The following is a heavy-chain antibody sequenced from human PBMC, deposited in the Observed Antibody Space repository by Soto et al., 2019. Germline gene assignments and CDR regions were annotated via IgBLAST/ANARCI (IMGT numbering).Heavy chain of an antibody. V-gene: IGHV3-23*01. D-gene: IGHD3-10*01. Sequence: GGSLRLSCAASGFTISSYAMSWVRQAPGRGLEWVSGISGSGGNTNYADSVKGRFTISRDNSKNTLYLQMNSLRAEDTAVYYCAKEGKYYYASGTYYRPPGYYYYMDVWGKGTTVTVSS. CDR3: AKEGKYYYASGTYYRPPGYYYYMDV. CDR1: GFTISSYA. J-gene: IGHJ6*03. CDR2: ISGSGGNT.